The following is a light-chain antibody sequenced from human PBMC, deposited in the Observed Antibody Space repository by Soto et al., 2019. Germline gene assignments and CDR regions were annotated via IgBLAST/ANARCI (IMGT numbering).Light chain of an antibody. V-gene: IGKV1-39*01. J-gene: IGKJ1*01. Sequence: DIQMTQSPSSLSASVGDRVTITCRASQSISSYLNWYQQKPGKVPKLLIYAASSLQSGVPSRFSGSGSVTDFTLTISSLQPEDFATYYCQQSYSTPRTFGQATKVDIK. CDR1: QSISSY. CDR2: AAS. CDR3: QQSYSTPRT.